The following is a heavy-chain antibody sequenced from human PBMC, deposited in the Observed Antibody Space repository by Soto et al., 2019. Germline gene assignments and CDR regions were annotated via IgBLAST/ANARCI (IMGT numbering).Heavy chain of an antibody. CDR3: ARDRTSSSFDY. CDR1: GFTFSNYW. J-gene: IGHJ4*02. CDR2: IKQDGSEK. V-gene: IGHV3-7*01. Sequence: GGSLRLSCAASGFTFSNYWMSWVRQAPGKGLEWVANIKQDGSEKYYVDSVKGRFTVSRDNAKNSLYLQMNSLRAEDTAVYYCARDRTSSSFDYWGQGTLVTVSS. D-gene: IGHD6-6*01.